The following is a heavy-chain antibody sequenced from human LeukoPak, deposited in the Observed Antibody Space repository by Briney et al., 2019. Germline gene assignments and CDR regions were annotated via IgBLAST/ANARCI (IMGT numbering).Heavy chain of an antibody. CDR2: ISYDGSNK. J-gene: IGHJ4*02. D-gene: IGHD6-13*01. Sequence: GRSLRLSCAASGFTLSSYAMHWVRQAPGKGLEWVAVISYDGSNKYYADSVKGRFTISRDNSKNTLYLQMNSLRAEDTAVYYCARDPGATSRAFDYWGQETLVTVSS. CDR3: ARDPGATSRAFDY. V-gene: IGHV3-30*04. CDR1: GFTLSSYA.